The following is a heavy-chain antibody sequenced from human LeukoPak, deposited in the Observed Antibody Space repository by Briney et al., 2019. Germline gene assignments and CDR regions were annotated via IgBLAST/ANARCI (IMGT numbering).Heavy chain of an antibody. Sequence: PSQTLSLTRTVSGGSISISDYYWSWIRHPAGKGLEWIGRIYFRGSTNYSPSLRSRVPISVDTSKNQFSLKLASVTVADAAIYYCARERILGGKYSFDFWGQGALVTVSS. D-gene: IGHD3-10*01. J-gene: IGHJ4*02. V-gene: IGHV4-61*02. CDR1: GGSISISDYY. CDR3: ARERILGGKYSFDF. CDR2: IYFRGST.